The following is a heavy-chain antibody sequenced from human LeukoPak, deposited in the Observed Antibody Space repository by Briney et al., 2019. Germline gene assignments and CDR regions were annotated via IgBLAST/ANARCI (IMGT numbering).Heavy chain of an antibody. CDR1: GFTFRSYA. CDR3: AELGITMIGGV. J-gene: IGHJ6*04. CDR2: INWNGGST. D-gene: IGHD3-10*02. Sequence: GGSLRVSCAASGFTFRSYAMSWVRQAPGKGLEWVSGINWNGGSTGYADSVKGRFTISRDNAKNSLYLQMNSLRAEDTAVYYCAELGITMIGGVWGKGTTVTISS. V-gene: IGHV3-20*04.